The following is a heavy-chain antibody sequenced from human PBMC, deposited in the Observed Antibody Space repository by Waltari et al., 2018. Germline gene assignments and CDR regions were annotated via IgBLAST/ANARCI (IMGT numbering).Heavy chain of an antibody. D-gene: IGHD6-6*01. J-gene: IGHJ6*03. CDR2: IYYSGST. CDR3: ATAARGAYYYYYYMDV. Sequence: QVQLQESGPGLVKPSETLSLTCTVSGGSLSSYYWSWIRQPPGKGLEWIGYIYYSGSTNYNPSLKSRVTISVDTSKNQFSLKLSSVTAADTAVYYCATAARGAYYYYYYMDVWGKGTTVTVSS. V-gene: IGHV4-59*01. CDR1: GGSLSSYY.